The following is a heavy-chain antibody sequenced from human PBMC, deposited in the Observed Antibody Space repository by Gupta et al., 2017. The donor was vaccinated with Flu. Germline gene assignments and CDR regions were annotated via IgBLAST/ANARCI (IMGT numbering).Heavy chain of an antibody. J-gene: IGHJ5*02. CDR3: TRLGGFTVGYNWFDP. V-gene: IGHV4-34*01. D-gene: IGHD4-11*01. CDR1: SASLRGSY. Sequence: QVHLQLWGAGLLKHSETLSLTDAGYSASLRGSYWSWTRQPPGKGPEWIAEIDHSGGTNYNPSLESRVIMSVGTSKNQFSLNLYSVTAADTAIYYCTRLGGFTVGYNWFDPWGQGTLVTVSS. CDR2: IDHSGGT.